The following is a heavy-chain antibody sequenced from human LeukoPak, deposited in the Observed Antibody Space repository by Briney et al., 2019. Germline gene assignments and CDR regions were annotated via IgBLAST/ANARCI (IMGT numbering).Heavy chain of an antibody. Sequence: PSETLSLTCTVSGGSISSYYWSWIRQPPGKGLEWIGYIYYSGSTNYNPSLKSRVTISVDTSKNQFSLKLSSVTAADTAVHYCARHVYQQLVDYWGQGTLVTVSS. CDR1: GGSISSYY. D-gene: IGHD6-13*01. CDR2: IYYSGST. V-gene: IGHV4-59*08. J-gene: IGHJ4*02. CDR3: ARHVYQQLVDY.